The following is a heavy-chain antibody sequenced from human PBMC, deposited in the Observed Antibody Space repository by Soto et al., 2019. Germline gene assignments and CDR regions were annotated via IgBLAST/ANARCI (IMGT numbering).Heavy chain of an antibody. V-gene: IGHV1-18*01. Sequence: QVQLVQSGAEVKKPGASVKVSRKASGYTFTSSAISWVRQAPGQGLEWMGWISTYNGNTDHAQKLQGRVTMTTDTSTSKAYMQLRSLRSDDTAVNYCARVGSGWNYVDFWGQGTLVTVSS. D-gene: IGHD6-19*01. J-gene: IGHJ4*02. CDR2: ISTYNGNT. CDR1: GYTFTSSA. CDR3: ARVGSGWNYVDF.